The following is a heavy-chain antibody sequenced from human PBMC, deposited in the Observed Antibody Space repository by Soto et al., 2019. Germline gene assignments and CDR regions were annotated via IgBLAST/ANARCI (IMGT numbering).Heavy chain of an antibody. CDR3: AAMDVTDFDY. CDR1: GFTFTSSA. Sequence: EASVKVSCKASGFTFTSSAVQWVRQARGQRLEWIGWTVVGSGNTNYAQKFQERVTITRDMSTSTAYMGLSSLRSEDTAVYYCAAMDVTDFDYWGQGTLVTVSS. D-gene: IGHD1-20*01. J-gene: IGHJ4*02. CDR2: TVVGSGNT. V-gene: IGHV1-58*01.